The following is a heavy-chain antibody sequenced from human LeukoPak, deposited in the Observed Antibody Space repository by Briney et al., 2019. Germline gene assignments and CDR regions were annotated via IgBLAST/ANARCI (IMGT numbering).Heavy chain of an antibody. CDR2: IIPILGIA. Sequence: ASVTVSCKASGGTFSSYAISWVRQAPGQGLEWMGRIIPILGIANYAQKFQGRVTITADKSPSTAYMELSSLRSEDTAVYYCARAARGALDAFDIWGQGTMVTVSS. J-gene: IGHJ3*02. CDR1: GGTFSSYA. D-gene: IGHD4-17*01. CDR3: ARAARGALDAFDI. V-gene: IGHV1-69*04.